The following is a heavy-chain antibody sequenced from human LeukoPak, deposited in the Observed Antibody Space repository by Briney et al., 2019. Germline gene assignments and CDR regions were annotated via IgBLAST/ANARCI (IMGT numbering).Heavy chain of an antibody. D-gene: IGHD3-16*02. V-gene: IGHV3-64*01. Sequence: GGSLRLSCAASGFTFSSYAMHWVRQAPGKGLEHVSAISSNGGSTYYANSVKGRFTISRDNSKNTLYLQMGSLRAEDMAVYYCARAGGVWGSYRYYDYWGQGTLVTVSS. J-gene: IGHJ4*02. CDR2: ISSNGGST. CDR3: ARAGGVWGSYRYYDY. CDR1: GFTFSSYA.